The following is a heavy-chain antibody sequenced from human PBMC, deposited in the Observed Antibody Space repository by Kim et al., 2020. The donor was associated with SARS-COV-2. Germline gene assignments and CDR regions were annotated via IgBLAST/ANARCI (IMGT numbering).Heavy chain of an antibody. V-gene: IGHV1-69*13. J-gene: IGHJ6*02. CDR2: IIPIFGTA. CDR1: GGTFSSYA. Sequence: SVKVSCKASGGTFSSYAISWVRQAPGQGLEWMGGIIPIFGTANYAQKFQGRVTITADESTSTAYMELSSLRSEDTAVYYCASSPTAEQYCSSTSCHQNNNPHQYYYSGMDVWGQGTTVTVSS. CDR3: ASSPTAEQYCSSTSCHQNNNPHQYYYSGMDV. D-gene: IGHD2-2*01.